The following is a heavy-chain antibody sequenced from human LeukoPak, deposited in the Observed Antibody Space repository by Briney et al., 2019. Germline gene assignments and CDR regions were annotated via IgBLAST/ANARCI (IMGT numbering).Heavy chain of an antibody. CDR3: VKDQNYYGWFDL. Sequence: GGSLGLSCSASGFTFSTYAMHWVRQAPGKGLEYVSAISSNGGSTYYADSVKGRFTISRDNSKNTLYLQMSSLRAEDTAVYYCVKDQNYYGWFDLWGQGTLVTVSS. D-gene: IGHD3-10*01. CDR1: GFTFSTYA. CDR2: ISSNGGST. V-gene: IGHV3-64D*06. J-gene: IGHJ5*02.